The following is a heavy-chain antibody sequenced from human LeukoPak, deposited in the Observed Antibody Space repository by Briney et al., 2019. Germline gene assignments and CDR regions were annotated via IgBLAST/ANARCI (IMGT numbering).Heavy chain of an antibody. V-gene: IGHV4-59*01. CDR3: ARASSGWSFDY. J-gene: IGHJ4*02. Sequence: PSETLSLTCTVSGGSISSYYWSWIRQPPGKGLEWIGYIYYSGSTNYNPSLKSRVTISVDTSKNQFSLKLSSVTAADTAVYYCARASSGWSFDYWGQGTLVTVSS. D-gene: IGHD6-19*01. CDR1: GGSISSYY. CDR2: IYYSGST.